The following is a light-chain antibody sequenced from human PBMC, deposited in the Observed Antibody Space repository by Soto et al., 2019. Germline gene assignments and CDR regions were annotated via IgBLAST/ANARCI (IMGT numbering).Light chain of an antibody. Sequence: EIVLTQSPATLSLSPGERATLSCRASQSVSSYLAWYQQKPGQAPRLLIYDASNRATGIPARFSASGSGTDFTPTISSLEPEDLAVYYCQQRSNWPLTFGGGTKVELK. CDR3: QQRSNWPLT. J-gene: IGKJ4*01. CDR2: DAS. CDR1: QSVSSY. V-gene: IGKV3-11*01.